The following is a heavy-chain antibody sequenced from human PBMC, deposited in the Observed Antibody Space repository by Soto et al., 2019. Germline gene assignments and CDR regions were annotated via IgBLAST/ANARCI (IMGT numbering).Heavy chain of an antibody. CDR3: VRGRSDSLMDV. CDR2: ISSSRSTI. Sequence: EVQLLESGGGLVQPGGSLRLSCAGSGFTLKSFSMNWVRQAPGKGLEWVSYISSSRSTIYYADSVKGRFTISRDDDKNSLYLQMNSLRDDDTAEYYCVRGRSDSLMDVWGQGTTVTVSS. V-gene: IGHV3-48*02. CDR1: GFTLKSFS. D-gene: IGHD2-15*01. J-gene: IGHJ6*02.